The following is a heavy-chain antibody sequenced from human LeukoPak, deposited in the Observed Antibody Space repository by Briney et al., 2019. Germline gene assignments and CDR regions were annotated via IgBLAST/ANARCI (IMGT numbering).Heavy chain of an antibody. Sequence: SVKVSCKASGGTFSSYAISWVRQAPGQGLEWMGRIIPILGIANYAQEFQGRVTITADKSTNTAYMELSSLRSEDTAVYYCASHSSGWYPPHDAFDIWGQGTMVTVSS. J-gene: IGHJ3*02. D-gene: IGHD6-19*01. CDR3: ASHSSGWYPPHDAFDI. CDR1: GGTFSSYA. V-gene: IGHV1-69*04. CDR2: IIPILGIA.